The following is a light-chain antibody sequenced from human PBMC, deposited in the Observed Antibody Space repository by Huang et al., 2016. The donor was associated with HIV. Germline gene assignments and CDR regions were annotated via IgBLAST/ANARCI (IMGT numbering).Light chain of an antibody. Sequence: DIVMTQSPDSLAVSLGERATINCKSSQSVLYNSKNFLAWYQQRPGPPPTLLFYGASTRESGVPNRFGGSGSGTDFSLTVSSLQAEDVAIYYCQQYFSTPPTFGQGTKVEIK. CDR3: QQYFSTPPT. CDR2: GAS. J-gene: IGKJ2*01. CDR1: QSVLYNSKNF. V-gene: IGKV4-1*01.